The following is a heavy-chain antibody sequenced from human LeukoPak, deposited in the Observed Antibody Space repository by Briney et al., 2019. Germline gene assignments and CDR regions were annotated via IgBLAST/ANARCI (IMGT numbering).Heavy chain of an antibody. CDR2: ISSSSSYI. J-gene: IGHJ4*02. Sequence: GGSLRLSCAASGFTFSSYSMNWVRQAPGKGLEWVSSISSSSSYIYYADSVKGRFTISRDNAKNSLYLQMNTLRAEDTAMYYCASRAPVRGVTPFDYWGQGTLVTASS. D-gene: IGHD3-10*01. CDR3: ASRAPVRGVTPFDY. CDR1: GFTFSSYS. V-gene: IGHV3-21*01.